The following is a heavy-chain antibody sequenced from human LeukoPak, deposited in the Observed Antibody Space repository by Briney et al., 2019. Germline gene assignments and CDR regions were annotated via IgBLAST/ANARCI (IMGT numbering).Heavy chain of an antibody. Sequence: GRSLRLSCAASGFTFSSYAMNWVRQAPGKGLEWVGRIKSKNVGGTTDYAAPVKGRFTISRDDSKNTVYLQMNSLKIEDTAVYYCTSHAAFDPWGQGTLVTVSS. CDR2: IKSKNVGGTT. CDR3: TSHAAFDP. CDR1: GFTFSSYA. J-gene: IGHJ5*02. V-gene: IGHV3-15*01.